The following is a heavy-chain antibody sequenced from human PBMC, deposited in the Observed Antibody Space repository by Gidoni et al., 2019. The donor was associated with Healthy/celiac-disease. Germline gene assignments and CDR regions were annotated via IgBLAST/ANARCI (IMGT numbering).Heavy chain of an antibody. CDR3: ARGEDIVVVVAAGGGGMDV. CDR1: GFTFSSYA. V-gene: IGHV3-30-3*01. J-gene: IGHJ6*02. D-gene: IGHD2-15*01. CDR2: ISYDGSNK. Sequence: QVQLVESGGGVVQPGRSLRLSCAASGFTFSSYALHWVRQAPGKGLEWLAVISYDGSNKYYADSVKGRFTISRDNSKNTLYLQMNSLRAEDTAVYYCARGEDIVVVVAAGGGGMDVWGQGTTVTVSS.